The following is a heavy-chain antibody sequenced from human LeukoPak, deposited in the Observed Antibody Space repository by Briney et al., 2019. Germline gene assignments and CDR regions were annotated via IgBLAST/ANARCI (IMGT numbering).Heavy chain of an antibody. Sequence: SVKVSCKASGYTFTSYGISWVRQAPGQGLEWMGWISAYNGNTNYAQKLQGRVTMTTDTSTSTAYMELRSLRSDDTAVYYCARNDDIVVVPAAIYGMDVWGQGTTVTVSS. CDR3: ARNDDIVVVPAAIYGMDV. D-gene: IGHD2-2*01. CDR2: ISAYNGNT. CDR1: GYTFTSYG. J-gene: IGHJ6*02. V-gene: IGHV1-18*01.